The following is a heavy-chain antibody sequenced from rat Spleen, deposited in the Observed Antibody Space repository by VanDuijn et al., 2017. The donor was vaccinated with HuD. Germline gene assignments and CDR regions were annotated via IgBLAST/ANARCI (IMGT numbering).Heavy chain of an antibody. Sequence: EVQLVESGGGLVQPGRSLKLSCAASGFTFSDYAMAWVRQAPKKGLEWVATIIYDGSSTYYRDSVKGRFTISRDNAKSSLYLQMDSLRSEDTATYYCTTAPHTTGIPVDYWGQGVMVTVSS. V-gene: IGHV5-17*01. CDR2: IIYDGSST. J-gene: IGHJ2*01. CDR3: TTAPHTTGIPVDY. CDR1: GFTFSDYA. D-gene: IGHD1-7*01.